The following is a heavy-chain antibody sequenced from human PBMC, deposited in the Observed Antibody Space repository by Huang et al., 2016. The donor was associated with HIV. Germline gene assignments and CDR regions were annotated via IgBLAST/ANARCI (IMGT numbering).Heavy chain of an antibody. Sequence: QLLLQESGPGLVKPSEALALTCAVSGGSIRSSDYHWGWIRQPPGKGLEWIGSIYYKGSTHYFPSLKSRVTIAVDTSKNLFFLNLTSMTAADTAVYYCARHREGPVAYYSGWGSHLNYMDVWGRGRTVVVSS. D-gene: IGHD3-10*01. CDR1: GGSIRSSDYH. CDR2: IYYKGST. V-gene: IGHV4-39*01. J-gene: IGHJ6*03. CDR3: ARHREGPVAYYSGWGSHLNYMDV.